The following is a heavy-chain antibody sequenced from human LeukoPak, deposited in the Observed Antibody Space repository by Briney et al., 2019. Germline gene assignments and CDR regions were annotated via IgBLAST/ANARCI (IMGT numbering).Heavy chain of an antibody. J-gene: IGHJ4*02. CDR1: GGTFSSYA. CDR2: IIPILGIA. V-gene: IGHV1-69*04. D-gene: IGHD4/OR15-4a*01. Sequence: SVKVSCKASGGTFSSYAISWVRQAPGQGLEWMGRIIPILGIANYAQKFQGRVTITADKPTSTAYMELSSLRSEDTAVYYCARGKWRDYNFDYWGQGTLVTVSS. CDR3: ARGKWRDYNFDY.